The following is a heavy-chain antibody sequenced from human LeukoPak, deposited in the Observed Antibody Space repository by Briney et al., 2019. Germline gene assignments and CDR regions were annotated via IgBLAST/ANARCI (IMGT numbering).Heavy chain of an antibody. CDR3: ASSYYDSRSYYRHFGY. V-gene: IGHV3-23*01. J-gene: IGHJ4*02. D-gene: IGHD3-22*01. CDR1: GFTFSNYA. CDR2: ITISGRTA. Sequence: PGGSLRLSCLASGFTFSNYAMSWVRQAPGKGLEWVSGITISGRTAYYADSVKGRFTISRDNFKNTLYLQMNSLRAEDTAVYYCASSYYDSRSYYRHFGYWGQGTPVTVSS.